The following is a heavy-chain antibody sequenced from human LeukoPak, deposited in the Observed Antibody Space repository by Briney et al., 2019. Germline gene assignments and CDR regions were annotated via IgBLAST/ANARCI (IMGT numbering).Heavy chain of an antibody. CDR1: GFTFDDYG. Sequence: PGRSLRLSCAASGFTFDDYGMHWVRQAPGKGLVWVSGISWNSGSIGYADSVRGRFTISRDNAKNSLYLQMNSLRAEDTAVYYCAAYDFWSGYSAGIDYWGQGTLVTVSS. V-gene: IGHV3-9*01. CDR2: ISWNSGSI. CDR3: AAYDFWSGYSAGIDY. J-gene: IGHJ4*02. D-gene: IGHD3-3*01.